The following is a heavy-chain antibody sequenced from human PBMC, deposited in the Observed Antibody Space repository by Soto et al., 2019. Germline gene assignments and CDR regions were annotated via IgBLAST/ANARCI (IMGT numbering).Heavy chain of an antibody. CDR2: IHTGNGNT. CDR1: GYTFKSYA. CDR3: VRSVVVRGVFTFDC. J-gene: IGHJ4*01. Sequence: GASVKVSCKASGYTFKSYAVHWVRQAPGQRLEWMGWIHTGNGNTKYSQKFQGRVIITRDTSASTAYMEVSSLRYEDTAIYYCVRSVVVRGVFTFDCWG. V-gene: IGHV1-3*04. D-gene: IGHD3-10*01.